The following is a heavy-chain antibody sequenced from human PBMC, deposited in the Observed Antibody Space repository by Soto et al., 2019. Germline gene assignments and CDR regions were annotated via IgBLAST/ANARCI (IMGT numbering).Heavy chain of an antibody. J-gene: IGHJ4*02. V-gene: IGHV4-39*01. D-gene: IGHD2-8*01. Sequence: SETLSLTCTVSGDSGGFISSSSYHWGWIRQPPGKGLEWIGNIYYSGSTYYNPSLKSRVTISGDTSKNQYSLRLTSVTAADTAVYYFVRRYCTRWAKRDYFDYWGQGTLVTVSS. CDR3: VRRYCTRWAKRDYFDY. CDR2: IYYSGST. CDR1: GDSGGFISSSSYH.